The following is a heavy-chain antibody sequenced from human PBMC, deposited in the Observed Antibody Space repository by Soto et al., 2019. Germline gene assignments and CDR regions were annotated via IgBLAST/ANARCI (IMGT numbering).Heavy chain of an antibody. CDR2: ISGSGGST. D-gene: IGHD3-22*01. CDR3: AKGRRATVVAIPSDY. V-gene: IGHV3-23*01. J-gene: IGHJ4*02. Sequence: HPGGSLRLSCAASGFTFSSYAMSWVRQAPGKGLEWVSAISGSGGSTYYADSVKGRFTISRDNSKNTLYLQMNSLRAEDTAVYYCAKGRRATVVAIPSDYWGQGTLVTVSS. CDR1: GFTFSSYA.